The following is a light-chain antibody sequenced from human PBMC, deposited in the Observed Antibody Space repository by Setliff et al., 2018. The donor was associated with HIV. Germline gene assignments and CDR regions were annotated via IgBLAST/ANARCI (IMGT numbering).Light chain of an antibody. J-gene: IGLJ1*01. Sequence: QSVLAQPAPVSGSPGQSVSISCTGSGRDLGGFNFVSWYRQYPGKAPQLIIYEVTNRPSGVSSRFSGSKSGNTASLTISGLQAEDEADYYCGSCTSTSPWAFGTGTKVTVL. CDR3: GSCTSTSPWA. CDR1: GRDLGGFNF. V-gene: IGLV2-14*01. CDR2: EVT.